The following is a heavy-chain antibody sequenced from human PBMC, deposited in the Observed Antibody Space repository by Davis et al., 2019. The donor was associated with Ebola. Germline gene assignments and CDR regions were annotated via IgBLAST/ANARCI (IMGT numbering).Heavy chain of an antibody. CDR1: GFTFSGSA. D-gene: IGHD1-26*01. J-gene: IGHJ3*02. CDR2: IRSKANSYAI. V-gene: IGHV3-73*01. CDR3: ARLRGIVGATVWLADAFDI. Sequence: GESLKISCAASGFTFSGSAMHWVRQASGKGLEWVGRIRSKANSYAIAYAASVKGRFTISRDDSKNTLYLQMNSLKASDTAMYYCARLRGIVGATVWLADAFDIWGQGTMVTVSS.